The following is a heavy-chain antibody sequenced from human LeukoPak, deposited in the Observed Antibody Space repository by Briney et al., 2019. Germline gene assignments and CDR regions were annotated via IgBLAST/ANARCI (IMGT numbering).Heavy chain of an antibody. CDR2: TKSKTDGGTP. V-gene: IGHV3-15*01. CDR1: GFTFNNVW. Sequence: GGSLRLSCAASGFTFNNVWMSWVRQAPGKGLEWVGRTKSKTDGGTPDYAAPVKGRFTISRDDSKDMLYLQMNSLETEDTAVYYCATERGGYWGQGTLVTVS. D-gene: IGHD3-16*01. J-gene: IGHJ4*02. CDR3: ATERGGY.